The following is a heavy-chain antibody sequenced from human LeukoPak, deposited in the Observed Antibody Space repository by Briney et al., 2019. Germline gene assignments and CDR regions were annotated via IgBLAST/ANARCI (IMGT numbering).Heavy chain of an antibody. Sequence: SVKVSCKASGGTFSSYAISGVRQAPGQGLEWMGRIIPIFGTANYAQKFQGRVTITTDESTSTAYMELSSLRSEDTAVYYCARDDGYNLVEGYWGQGTLVTVSS. CDR1: GGTFSSYA. D-gene: IGHD5-24*01. J-gene: IGHJ4*02. CDR3: ARDDGYNLVEGY. V-gene: IGHV1-69*05. CDR2: IIPIFGTA.